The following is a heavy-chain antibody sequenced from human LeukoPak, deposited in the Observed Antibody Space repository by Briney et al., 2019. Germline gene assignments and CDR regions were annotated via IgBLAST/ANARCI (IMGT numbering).Heavy chain of an antibody. V-gene: IGHV4-4*07. D-gene: IGHD1-26*01. CDR3: ARIPSAPFNYSGTGPFDY. J-gene: IGHJ4*02. CDR1: GGSISSYY. Sequence: SETLSLTCTVSGGSISSYYWSWIRQPAGKGLEWIGRIYTSGSTNYNPSLKSRVTMSVDTSKNQFSLKLSSVTATDTAVYYCARIPSAPFNYSGTGPFDYWGQGTLVTVSS. CDR2: IYTSGST.